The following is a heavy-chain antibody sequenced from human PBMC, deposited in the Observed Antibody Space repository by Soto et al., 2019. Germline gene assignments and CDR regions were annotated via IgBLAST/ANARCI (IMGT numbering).Heavy chain of an antibody. J-gene: IGHJ5*02. Sequence: SETLSLTCNMSGDSYSISTFSWSWIRQPPGKALQWIGFIYQSGVTSYNPSLASRVSISLDRSNNQCSLKLKSVTAADTAVYFCAGMPYTSGLRFDPWGPGTLVTV. D-gene: IGHD6-19*01. CDR1: GDSYSISTFS. CDR2: IYQSGVT. CDR3: AGMPYTSGLRFDP. V-gene: IGHV4-30-2*01.